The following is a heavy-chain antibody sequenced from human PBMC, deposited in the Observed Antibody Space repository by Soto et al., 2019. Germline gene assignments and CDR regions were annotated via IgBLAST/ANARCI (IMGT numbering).Heavy chain of an antibody. CDR2: INAGNGNT. J-gene: IGHJ6*02. CDR3: ARDLAPRISSWSLYYYYGMDV. V-gene: IGHV1-3*01. Sequence: ASVKVSCKASGYTFTSYAMHWVRQAPGQRLEWMGWINAGNGNTKYSQKFQGRVTITRDTSASTAYMELISLRSEDTAVYYCARDLAPRISSWSLYYYYGMDVWGQGTTVTV. CDR1: GYTFTSYA. D-gene: IGHD6-13*01.